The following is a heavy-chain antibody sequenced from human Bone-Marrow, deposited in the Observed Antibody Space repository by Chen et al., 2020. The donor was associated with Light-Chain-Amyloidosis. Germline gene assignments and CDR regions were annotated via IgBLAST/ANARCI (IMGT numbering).Heavy chain of an antibody. J-gene: IGHJ3*02. CDR3: AKDPPRYVVITTGSRPNAFDI. V-gene: IGHV3-23*01. Sequence: EVQLLESGGGLVQPGGSLRLSCAASGFTFSSYAMSWVRQAPGKGLEWVSAISGSGGSTYYADSVKGRFTISRDNSKNTLYLQMNSLRAEDTAVYYCAKDPPRYVVITTGSRPNAFDIWGQGTMVTVSS. CDR1: GFTFSSYA. D-gene: IGHD3-22*01. CDR2: ISGSGGST.